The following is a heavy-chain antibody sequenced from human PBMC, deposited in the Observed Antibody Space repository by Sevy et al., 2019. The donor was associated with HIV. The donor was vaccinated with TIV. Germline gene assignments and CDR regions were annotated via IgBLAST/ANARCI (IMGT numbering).Heavy chain of an antibody. D-gene: IGHD6-6*01. CDR3: ARLYSSSSGRGLDN. CDR2: IKEDGSGR. V-gene: IGHV3-7*01. Sequence: GGSLRLSCAASGFTFGSYWMTWVRQAPGKGLEWVANIKEDGSGRFYVDSVRGRFTVSRDNAKKTLYLQMNNFRVEDTALYYCARLYSSSSGRGLDNWGQGALVTVSS. J-gene: IGHJ4*02. CDR1: GFTFGSYW.